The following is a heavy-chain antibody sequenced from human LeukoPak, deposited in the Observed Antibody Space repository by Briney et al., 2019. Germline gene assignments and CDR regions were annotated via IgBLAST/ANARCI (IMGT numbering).Heavy chain of an antibody. V-gene: IGHV3-30-3*01. CDR3: ARGKLKQWLFDY. D-gene: IGHD6-19*01. CDR1: GFTFSSYA. CDR2: ISYDGSNK. Sequence: PGGSLRLSCAASGFTFSSYAMHWVRQAPGKGLEWEAVISYDGSNKYYADSVKGRFTVSRDNSKNTLYLQMNSLRAEDTAVYYCARGKLKQWLFDYWGQGTLVTVSS. J-gene: IGHJ4*02.